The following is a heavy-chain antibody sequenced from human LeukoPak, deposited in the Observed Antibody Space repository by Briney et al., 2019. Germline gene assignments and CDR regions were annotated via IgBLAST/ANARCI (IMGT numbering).Heavy chain of an antibody. J-gene: IGHJ3*02. V-gene: IGHV3-48*04. CDR3: ARDSAFYDSSGYILAPDAFDI. D-gene: IGHD3-22*01. CDR2: ISSSSTI. Sequence: GGSLRLSCAASGFTFSSYSMNWVRQAPGKGLEWVSYISSSSTIYYADSVKGRFTISRDNAKNSLYLQMNSLRAEDTAVYYCARDSAFYDSSGYILAPDAFDIWGQGTMVTVSS. CDR1: GFTFSSYS.